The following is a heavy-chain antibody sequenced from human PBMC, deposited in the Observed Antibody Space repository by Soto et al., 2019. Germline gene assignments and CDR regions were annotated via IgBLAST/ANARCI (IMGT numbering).Heavy chain of an antibody. CDR2: IIPIFGTA. V-gene: IGHV1-69*12. D-gene: IGHD6-13*01. CDR3: ARDRIAAAGTYYYYGMDV. CDR1: GGTFSSYA. Sequence: QVQLVQSGAEVKKPGSSVKVSCKASGGTFSSYAISWVRQAPGQGLEWMGGIIPIFGTANYAQKFQGRVTITADESTSTAYMELSSLRSEDTAVYYCARDRIAAAGTYYYYGMDVWGQGTTVTVSS. J-gene: IGHJ6*02.